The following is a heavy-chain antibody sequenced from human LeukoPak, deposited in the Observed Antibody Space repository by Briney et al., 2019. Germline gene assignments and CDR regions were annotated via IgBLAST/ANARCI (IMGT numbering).Heavy chain of an antibody. CDR2: ISSDEINE. J-gene: IGHJ5*01. CDR3: AKGESITSAWFDS. D-gene: IGHD5-24*01. CDR1: GFSFRSYG. V-gene: IGHV3-30*18. Sequence: GGSLRLSCAASGFSFRSYGMHWVRQAPGKGLEWVAVISSDEINEYYADSVKGRFTISRDNSKNTLYLQINSLRGEDTAVYYCAKGESITSAWFDSWGQGTLVTVSS.